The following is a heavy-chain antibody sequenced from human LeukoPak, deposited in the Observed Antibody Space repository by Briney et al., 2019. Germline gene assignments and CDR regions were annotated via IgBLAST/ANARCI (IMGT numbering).Heavy chain of an antibody. D-gene: IGHD2/OR15-2a*01. CDR1: GASISSGAYY. CDR2: IYYSGSA. J-gene: IGHJ4*02. Sequence: SETLSLTCTVSGASISSGAYYWTWIRQHPGKGLEWIGYIYYSGSAYYNPSLKSRVTISVDTSKNQFSLKLSSVTAADTAVYYCARALTEYFYFDYWGQGTLVTVSS. CDR3: ARALTEYFYFDY. V-gene: IGHV4-31*03.